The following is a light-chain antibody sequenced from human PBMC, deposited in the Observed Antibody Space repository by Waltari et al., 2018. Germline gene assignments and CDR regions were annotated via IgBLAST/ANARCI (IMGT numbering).Light chain of an antibody. V-gene: IGKV4-1*01. CDR2: WAS. J-gene: IGKJ1*01. Sequence: IVMKQAPDSLAVSLCERAPITCKSRQIIFYSSTNKNYLAWYQQKPGQSPSLLFYWASTRESGVPDRFSGSGSGTDFTLTISSLQAEDVAVYYCQQYSSAPWTFGQGTKVEIK. CDR3: QQYSSAPWT. CDR1: QIIFYSSTNKNY.